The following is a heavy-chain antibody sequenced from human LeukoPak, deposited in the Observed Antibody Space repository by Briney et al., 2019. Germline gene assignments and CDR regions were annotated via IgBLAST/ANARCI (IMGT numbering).Heavy chain of an antibody. CDR3: ARDEWDGSKFDY. J-gene: IGHJ4*02. V-gene: IGHV4-4*07. Sequence: SETLSLTCAVYGGSFSGYYWSWIRQPAGKGLEWIGRIYTSGSTNYNPSLKSRVTMSVDTSKNQFSLKLSSVTAADTAVYYCARDEWDGSKFDYWGQGTLVTVSS. D-gene: IGHD1-26*01. CDR2: IYTSGST. CDR1: GGSFSGYY.